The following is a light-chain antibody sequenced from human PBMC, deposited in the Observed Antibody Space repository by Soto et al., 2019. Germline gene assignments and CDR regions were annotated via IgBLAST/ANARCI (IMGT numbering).Light chain of an antibody. CDR3: QQYNDYWT. V-gene: IGKV1-5*03. CDR1: QSINIW. J-gene: IGKJ1*01. CDR2: LAS. Sequence: DIQMTQSSSTLSASVGDRVTITCRASQSINIWLAWYQQKPGRAPKLLIYLASTLASGVPSRFSGSGSGTDFTLTISSLQPDDFATYYCQQYNDYWTFGQGTRV.